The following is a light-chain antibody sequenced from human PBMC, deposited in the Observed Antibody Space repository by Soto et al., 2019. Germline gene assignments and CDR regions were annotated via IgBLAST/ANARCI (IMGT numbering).Light chain of an antibody. J-gene: IGKJ1*01. CDR1: QSLVYTNGNTY. CDR3: MQGTRWPRT. V-gene: IGKV2-30*01. Sequence: DVVVTQSPLSLPVTLGQPASISCRSSQSLVYTNGNTYLAWFQQRPGQSPRRLIYKVSIRDSGAPERFSGSGSGSEFTLTISRVEAEDVGVYYCMQGTRWPRTFGQGTKVEIK. CDR2: KVS.